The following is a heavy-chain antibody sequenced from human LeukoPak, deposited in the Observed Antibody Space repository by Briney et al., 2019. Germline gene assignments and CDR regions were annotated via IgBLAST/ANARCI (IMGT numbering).Heavy chain of an antibody. J-gene: IGHJ4*02. D-gene: IGHD3-22*01. V-gene: IGHV3-23*01. CDR2: ISGSAGST. Sequence: PGGSLRLSCAASGFTFSGYAMGWVRQAPGKGLEWVSAISGSAGSTYYADFVKGRFTISRDNSKNSLYLQMNSLRAEDTAVYYCAKLRDFYDSTGYSRFPYWGQGTLVTVS. CDR1: GFTFSGYA. CDR3: AKLRDFYDSTGYSRFPY.